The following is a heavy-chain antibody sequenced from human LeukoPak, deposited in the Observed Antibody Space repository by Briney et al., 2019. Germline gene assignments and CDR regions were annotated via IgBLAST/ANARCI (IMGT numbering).Heavy chain of an antibody. CDR3: ARDCEVTQASNWFDP. D-gene: IGHD2-21*02. J-gene: IGHJ5*02. Sequence: ASVKVSCKASGYTFTGYYMHWVRQAPGQGLEWMGWINPNSGGTNYAQKFQGRVTMTRDTSISTAYMELSRLRSDDTAVYYCARDCEVTQASNWFDPWGQGTLVTVSS. V-gene: IGHV1-2*02. CDR1: GYTFTGYY. CDR2: INPNSGGT.